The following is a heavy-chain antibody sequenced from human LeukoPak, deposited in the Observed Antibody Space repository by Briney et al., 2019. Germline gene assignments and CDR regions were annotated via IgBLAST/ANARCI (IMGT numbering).Heavy chain of an antibody. Sequence: SETLSLTCTVSGGSISSYYWSWIRQPPGKGLEWIGYIYYSGSTNYNPSLKSRVTISVDTSKNQFSLKLSSVTAADTAVYYCASVGMATTKGLSFDYWGQGTLVTVSS. CDR2: IYYSGST. D-gene: IGHD5-24*01. CDR3: ASVGMATTKGLSFDY. J-gene: IGHJ4*02. V-gene: IGHV4-59*01. CDR1: GGSISSYY.